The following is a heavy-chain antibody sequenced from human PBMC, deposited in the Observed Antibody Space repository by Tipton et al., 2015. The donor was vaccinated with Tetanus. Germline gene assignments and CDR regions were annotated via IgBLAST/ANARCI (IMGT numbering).Heavy chain of an antibody. CDR1: GDSISSYY. J-gene: IGHJ2*01. CDR2: FYTTGST. CDR3: AGGGKLGLGYFDL. D-gene: IGHD6-13*01. Sequence: LRLSCNVSGDSISSYYWNWIRQPAGKGLEWIGRFYTTGSTIYNPSLRSRVTMSVDTSKNQFSLTVRSVTAADTAVYYCAGGGKLGLGYFDLWGRGTLVTVSS. V-gene: IGHV4-4*07.